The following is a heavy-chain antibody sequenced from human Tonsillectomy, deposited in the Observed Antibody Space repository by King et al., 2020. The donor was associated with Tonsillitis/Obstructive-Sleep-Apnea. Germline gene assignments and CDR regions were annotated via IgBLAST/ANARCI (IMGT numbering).Heavy chain of an antibody. CDR1: GGSISSYY. CDR2: MYYSGSA. CDR3: ARSETGVEGLLDY. D-gene: IGHD3-10*01. J-gene: IGHJ4*02. V-gene: IGHV4-59*01. Sequence: QLQESGPGLVKPSETLSLTCTVSGGSISSYYWSWIRQPSGKGQEWIGYMYYSGSANYNPYLKSRVTMSVDTSKNQFSLKLTSVTAADTAVYYCARSETGVEGLLDYWGQGTLVTVSS.